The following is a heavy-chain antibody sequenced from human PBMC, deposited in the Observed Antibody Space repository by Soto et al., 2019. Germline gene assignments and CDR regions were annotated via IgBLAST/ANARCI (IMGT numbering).Heavy chain of an antibody. CDR3: AIQRGGAYGMDV. V-gene: IGHV1-18*01. Sequence: ASVKVSCKASGYTFSDYGISWVRQAPGQRPEYMGWISTNNGNTKYAQNIQGRVTMTTDTSTSTGYMELRSLRPDDTAVYYCAIQRGGAYGMDVWGQGTTVTVSS. CDR2: ISTNNGNT. J-gene: IGHJ6*02. CDR1: GYTFSDYG. D-gene: IGHD3-10*01.